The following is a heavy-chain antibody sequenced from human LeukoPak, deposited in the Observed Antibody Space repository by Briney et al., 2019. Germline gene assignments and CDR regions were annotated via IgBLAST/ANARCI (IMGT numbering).Heavy chain of an antibody. CDR3: AAVNGRIAASGI. J-gene: IGHJ3*02. D-gene: IGHD6-6*01. V-gene: IGHV1-46*01. CDR2: INPSGGST. Sequence: ASVKVSCKASGYTFTSYYMHWVRQAPGQGLEWMGIINPSGGSTSYAQKFQGRVTMTRDMSTSTVYMELSSLRSEDTAVYYCAAVNGRIAASGIWGQGTMVTVSS. CDR1: GYTFTSYY.